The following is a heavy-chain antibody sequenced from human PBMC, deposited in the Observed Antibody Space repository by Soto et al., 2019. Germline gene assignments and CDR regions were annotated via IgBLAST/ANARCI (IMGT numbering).Heavy chain of an antibody. V-gene: IGHV1-69*08. J-gene: IGHJ6*02. D-gene: IGHD3-10*01. CDR3: ARDRSRYYGSGTQQDYGRDV. CDR1: GGTFSSYT. Sequence: QVQLVQSGAEVKKPGSSVKVSCKASGGTFSSYTISWVRQAPGQGLEWMGRIIPILGIANYAQKFQGRVTITADKSXXTXYXXLSSLRSEDTAVYYCARDRSRYYGSGTQQDYGRDVWGQGTTVTVSS. CDR2: IIPILGIA.